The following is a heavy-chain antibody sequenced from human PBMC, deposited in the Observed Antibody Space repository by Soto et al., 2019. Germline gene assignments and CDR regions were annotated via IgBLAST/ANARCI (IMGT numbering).Heavy chain of an antibody. V-gene: IGHV5-10-1*04. Sequence: GESLKISCKTSGYTFSGHWISWVRQVPGKGLQWMGNIDPSDSYINYSPSFQGQVTISADKSISTAYLQWSSLKASDTAMYYCARHRAWYYYGSGSYLTLNWFDPWGQGTLVTVSS. J-gene: IGHJ5*02. D-gene: IGHD3-10*01. CDR3: ARHRAWYYYGSGSYLTLNWFDP. CDR1: GYTFSGHW. CDR2: IDPSDSYI.